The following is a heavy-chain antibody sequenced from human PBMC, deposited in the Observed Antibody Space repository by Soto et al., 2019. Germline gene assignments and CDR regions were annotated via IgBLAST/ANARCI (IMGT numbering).Heavy chain of an antibody. V-gene: IGHV4-34*01. CDR2: INHSGST. CDR1: GGSFSGYY. Sequence: QVQLQQWGAGLLKPSETLSLTCAVYGGSFSGYYWSWIRQPPGKGLEWIGEINHSGSTNYNPSLKRRVTISVDTSKNQFSLKLSSVTAADTAVYYCARGGVLPYFDWLQYWGQGTLVTVSS. CDR3: ARGGVLPYFDWLQY. D-gene: IGHD3-9*01. J-gene: IGHJ4*02.